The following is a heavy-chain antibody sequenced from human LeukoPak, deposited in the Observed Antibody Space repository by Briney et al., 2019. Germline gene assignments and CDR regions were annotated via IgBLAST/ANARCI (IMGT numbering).Heavy chain of an antibody. J-gene: IGHJ4*02. Sequence: ASVKVSCKASGYTFTSYGISWVRQAPGQGLEWMGWISAYNGNTNYAQKFQGRVTMTADESTSTVYMELSSLRSEDTAVYYCARSPSGYSGYDPVYYWGQGTLVTVSS. CDR1: GYTFTSYG. CDR3: ARSPSGYSGYDPVYY. V-gene: IGHV1-18*01. D-gene: IGHD5-12*01. CDR2: ISAYNGNT.